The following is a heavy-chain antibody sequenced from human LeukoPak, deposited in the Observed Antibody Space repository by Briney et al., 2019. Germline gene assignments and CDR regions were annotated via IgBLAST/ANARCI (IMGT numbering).Heavy chain of an antibody. CDR3: ARDLGYCSSTSCYYYYYGMDV. V-gene: IGHV1-69*04. Sequence: ASVKVSCKASGYTFTSYAISWVRQAPGQGLEWMGRIIPILGIANYAQKFQGRVTITADKSTSTAYMELSSLRSEDTAVYYCARDLGYCSSTSCYYYYYGMDVWGQGTTVTVSS. J-gene: IGHJ6*02. CDR2: IIPILGIA. D-gene: IGHD2-2*01. CDR1: GYTFTSYA.